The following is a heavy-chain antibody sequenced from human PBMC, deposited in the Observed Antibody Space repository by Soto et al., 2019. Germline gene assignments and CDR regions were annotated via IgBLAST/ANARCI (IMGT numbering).Heavy chain of an antibody. Sequence: PGGSLRLSCVGSGFFPGYYAMHWVRQAPGKGLEWVAGITWTNGEIGYADSVKGRFTLSRDKAKNSLFLQVDSLRPDDTASYYCARGVRQWAPDSWGQGTLVTVSS. CDR2: ITWTNGEI. V-gene: IGHV3-9*02. D-gene: IGHD1-1*01. J-gene: IGHJ4*02. CDR3: ARGVRQWAPDS. CDR1: GFFPGYYA.